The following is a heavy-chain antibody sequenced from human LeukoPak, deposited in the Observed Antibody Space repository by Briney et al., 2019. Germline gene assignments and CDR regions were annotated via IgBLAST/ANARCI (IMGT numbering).Heavy chain of an antibody. CDR2: ISPSSGT. J-gene: IGHJ4*02. V-gene: IGHV3-53*01. Sequence: GGSLRLSCSASGFTVSSNYMRWVRQAPGKGLEWVPAISPSSGTFYADSVKGRFTISRDNSKNTLYLQMNSLRAEDTAVYYCARPQSSSGYYWPFDDWGQGTLVTVSS. D-gene: IGHD3-22*01. CDR3: ARPQSSSGYYWPFDD. CDR1: GFTVSSNY.